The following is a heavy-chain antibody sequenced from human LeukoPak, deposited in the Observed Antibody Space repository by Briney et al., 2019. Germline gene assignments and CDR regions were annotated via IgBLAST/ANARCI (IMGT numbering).Heavy chain of an antibody. Sequence: SETLSLTCAVYGGSFSGYYWSWIRQPPGKGLEWIGEINHGGSTNYNPSLKSRVTISVDTSKNQFSLKLSSVTAADTAVYYCARDVRSRWLVPRGFDYWGQGTLVTVSS. CDR2: INHGGST. J-gene: IGHJ4*02. CDR3: ARDVRSRWLVPRGFDY. D-gene: IGHD6-19*01. V-gene: IGHV4-34*01. CDR1: GGSFSGYY.